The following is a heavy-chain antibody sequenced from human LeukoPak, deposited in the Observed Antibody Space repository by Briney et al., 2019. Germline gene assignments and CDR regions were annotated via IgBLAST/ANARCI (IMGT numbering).Heavy chain of an antibody. V-gene: IGHV3-23*01. J-gene: IGHJ3*02. CDR2: LTGSGGST. Sequence: GGSLRLSCAASGFTFSSSSMSWVRQAPGKGLEWVSALTGSGGSTYYADSVKGRFTISRDNSKNTLYLQMNSLRAEDTAVYYCARSGGYTDAFDIWGQGTMVTVSS. CDR3: ARSGGYTDAFDI. D-gene: IGHD2-2*02. CDR1: GFTFSSSS.